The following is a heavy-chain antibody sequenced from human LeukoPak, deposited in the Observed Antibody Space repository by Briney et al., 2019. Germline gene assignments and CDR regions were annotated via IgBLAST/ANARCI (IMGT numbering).Heavy chain of an antibody. D-gene: IGHD2-2*01. CDR3: ARHFLNEYQLPYFDY. CDR2: IYPGDSDT. CDR1: GYSFTSYW. V-gene: IGHV5-51*01. Sequence: GESLKISCKGSGYSFTSYWIGWVRQMPGKGLEWMGIIYPGDSDTRYSPSFQGQVTISADKSISTAYLQWSSLKASDTAMYYCARHFLNEYQLPYFDYWGQGTLVTVSS. J-gene: IGHJ4*02.